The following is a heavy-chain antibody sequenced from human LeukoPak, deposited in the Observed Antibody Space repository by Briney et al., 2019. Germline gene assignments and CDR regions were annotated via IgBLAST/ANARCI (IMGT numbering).Heavy chain of an antibody. Sequence: GGSLRLSCAASGFTVSSNYMSWVRQAPGKGLEWVSVIYSGGSTYYADSVKGRFTISRDNSKNTLYLQMNSLRAEDTAVYYCAKGGIVVVPAPSMYYFDYWGQGTLVTVSS. D-gene: IGHD2-2*01. CDR2: IYSGGST. CDR3: AKGGIVVVPAPSMYYFDY. J-gene: IGHJ4*02. CDR1: GFTVSSNY. V-gene: IGHV3-53*01.